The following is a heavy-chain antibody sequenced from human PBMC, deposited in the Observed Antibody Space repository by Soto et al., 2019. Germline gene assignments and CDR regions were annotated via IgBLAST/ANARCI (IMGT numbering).Heavy chain of an antibody. CDR3: ARQGSNGAYYYYGMDV. Sequence: GESLKISCKGSGYRFPSYWIAWVRQTPGKGLEWMGIIYPGDSDTIYNPSFQGQVTFSADKSTSTAYLHWSSLKASDTAIYYCARQGSNGAYYYYGMDVWGQGTTVTVS. J-gene: IGHJ6*02. CDR2: IYPGDSDT. V-gene: IGHV5-51*01. CDR1: GYRFPSYW. D-gene: IGHD2-2*01.